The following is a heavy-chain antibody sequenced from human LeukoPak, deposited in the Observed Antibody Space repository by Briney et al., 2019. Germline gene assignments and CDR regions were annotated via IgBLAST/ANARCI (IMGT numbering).Heavy chain of an antibody. D-gene: IGHD3-22*01. V-gene: IGHV1-18*04. CDR1: GYTFTGYY. Sequence: ASVKVSCKASGYTFTGYYMHWVRQAPGQGLEWMGWISGYNGHTNYAQKLQGRATMTTHTSASTAYMELRSLRSDDTAVYYCARAGHRKYYYDNAYDYWGQGTLVTVSS. CDR2: ISGYNGHT. J-gene: IGHJ4*02. CDR3: ARAGHRKYYYDNAYDY.